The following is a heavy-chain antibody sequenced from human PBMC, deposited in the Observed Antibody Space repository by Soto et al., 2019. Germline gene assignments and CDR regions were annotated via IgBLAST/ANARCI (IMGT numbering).Heavy chain of an antibody. CDR3: ARQYYYDSNGFDY. CDR1: GGSISSYY. Sequence: SETLSLTCTVSGGSISSYYWSWIRQPPGNVLEWIWYIYYSGSTNYNPSLKSRVTISVDTSKNQFSLKLSSVTAADTAVYYCARQYYYDSNGFDYWGQGTLVTVSS. V-gene: IGHV4-59*01. J-gene: IGHJ4*02. D-gene: IGHD3-22*01. CDR2: IYYSGST.